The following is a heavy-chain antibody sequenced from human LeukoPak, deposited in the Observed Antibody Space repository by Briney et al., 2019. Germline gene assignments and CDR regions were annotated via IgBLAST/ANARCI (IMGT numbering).Heavy chain of an antibody. CDR3: ARTGSTVTMLYPFDH. CDR1: GGSIRSYY. D-gene: IGHD4-17*01. V-gene: IGHV4-59*01. Sequence: SETLSLTCTVSGGSIRSYYWSWIRQPPGKGLEWIGYIYYSGSTNYNPSLESRVSISVDTSKNQFSLKLSSVTAADTAVYYCARTGSTVTMLYPFDHWGQGILVTVSS. J-gene: IGHJ4*02. CDR2: IYYSGST.